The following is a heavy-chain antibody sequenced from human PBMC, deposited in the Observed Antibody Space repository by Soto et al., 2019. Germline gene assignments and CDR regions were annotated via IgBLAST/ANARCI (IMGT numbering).Heavy chain of an antibody. V-gene: IGHV3-30*03. CDR2: ISYDGSNT. CDR1: GFTFSSYG. D-gene: IGHD3-9*01. CDR3: ARANFDI. Sequence: QVQLVESGGGVVQPGRSLRLSCAASGFTFSSYGMHWVRQAPGKGLEWVAIISYDGSNTYYADSVKGRFTISRDNAKNSLYLQMNNLRAEDTAVYYCARANFDIRGQGTLVTVSS. J-gene: IGHJ4*02.